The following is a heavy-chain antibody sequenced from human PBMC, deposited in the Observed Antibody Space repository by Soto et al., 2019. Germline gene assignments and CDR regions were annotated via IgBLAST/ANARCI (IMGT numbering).Heavy chain of an antibody. D-gene: IGHD3-10*01. CDR1: GFTLSDYY. Sequence: EVKLVESGGGLVQPGGSLRLSCAVSGFTLSDYYIDWVRQAPGKGLEWLARSRDKANSFSTDYAASVKGRLSISRDDSESSVFLQMNSLRTEDTALYYCARTKSYGAYEVRGQGTVVIVSS. J-gene: IGHJ3*01. V-gene: IGHV3-72*01. CDR3: ARTKSYGAYEV. CDR2: SRDKANSFST.